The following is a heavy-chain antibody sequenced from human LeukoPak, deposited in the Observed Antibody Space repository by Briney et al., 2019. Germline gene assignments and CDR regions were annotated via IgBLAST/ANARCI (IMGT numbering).Heavy chain of an antibody. CDR1: GGSFSGYY. D-gene: IGHD3-16*01. Sequence: SETLSLTCAVYGGSFSGYYWSWIRQPPGKGLEWIGEINHSGSTNYNPSLKSRVTISVDTSNNQFSLKLSSVTAADTAADYCGEGRGLGVPYRGQGTLDPV. CDR3: GEGRGLGVPY. J-gene: IGHJ4*03. V-gene: IGHV4-34*01. CDR2: INHSGST.